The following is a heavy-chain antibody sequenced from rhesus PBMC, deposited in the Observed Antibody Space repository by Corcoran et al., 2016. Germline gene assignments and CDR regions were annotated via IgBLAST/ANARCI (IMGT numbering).Heavy chain of an antibody. V-gene: IGHV3-116*02. CDR1: GFPLSDYY. CDR3: ARGTNYGLHDAFDF. CDR2: IRNKVNGETA. Sequence: EVRLVESGGGLVQPGGFLRLSCAASGFPLSDYYMSWVRQAPGKGPGWVGLIRNKVNGETAEYAASVKGRFTISRDDSKSIASLQMTSLKTEDTAVYYCARGTNYGLHDAFDFWGQGLRVTVSS. J-gene: IGHJ3*01. D-gene: IGHD4-17*01.